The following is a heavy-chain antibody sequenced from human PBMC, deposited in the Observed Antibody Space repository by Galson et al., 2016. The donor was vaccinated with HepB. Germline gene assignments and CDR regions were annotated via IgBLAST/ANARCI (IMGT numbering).Heavy chain of an antibody. D-gene: IGHD3-3*01. Sequence: SVKVSCKASGYTLTYYAVHWVRQAPGQRLEWMGWINPGNGKTIYSQKFQERVTITRDTSATTAYMELSSLRSEDTAVSYGAGFQSTRVFGAVDAFDIWGQGTMVIVSS. CDR2: INPGNGKT. J-gene: IGHJ3*02. CDR3: AGFQSTRVFGAVDAFDI. V-gene: IGHV1-3*01. CDR1: GYTLTYYA.